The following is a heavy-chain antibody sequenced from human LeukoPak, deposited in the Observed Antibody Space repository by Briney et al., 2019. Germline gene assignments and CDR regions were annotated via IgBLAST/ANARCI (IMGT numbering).Heavy chain of an antibody. CDR1: GFMVSSSY. J-gene: IGHJ5*02. CDR3: ARDRGWFDP. V-gene: IGHV3-53*01. CDR2: IYSGGST. Sequence: GGSLRLSCAASGFMVSSSYMSWVRQAPGKGLEWVSVIYSGGSTYYADSVRGRFTISRDDSKNTLYLQMNSLRAEDTAVYYCARDRGWFDPWGLGTLVTVSS.